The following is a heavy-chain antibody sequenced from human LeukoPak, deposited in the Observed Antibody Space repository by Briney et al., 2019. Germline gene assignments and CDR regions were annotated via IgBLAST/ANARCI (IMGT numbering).Heavy chain of an antibody. V-gene: IGHV4-39*07. J-gene: IGHJ3*02. CDR3: ARYGGYYDSSDAFDI. D-gene: IGHD3-22*01. CDR1: GGSISSYY. Sequence: SETLSLTCTVSGGSISSYYWGWIRQPPGKGLEWIGSIYYSGSTYYNPSLKSRVTISVDTSKNQFSLKLSSVTAADTAVYYCARYGGYYDSSDAFDIWGQGTMVTVSS. CDR2: IYYSGST.